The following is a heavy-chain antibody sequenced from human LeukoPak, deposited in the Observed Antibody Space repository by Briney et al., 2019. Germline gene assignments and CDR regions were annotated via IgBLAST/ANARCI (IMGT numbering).Heavy chain of an antibody. J-gene: IGHJ5*02. V-gene: IGHV3-30*14. CDR1: GFTFSSYA. CDR2: ISYDGSYK. D-gene: IGHD6-13*01. CDR3: ARGQQMVQSWSDP. Sequence: PGRSLRLSCAASGFTFSSYAMHWVRQAPGKGLEWVAVISYDGSYKYYSDSVKGRFTISRDISKNILYLQMNSLRAEDTAVYYCARGQQMVQSWSDPWGQGTLVTVSS.